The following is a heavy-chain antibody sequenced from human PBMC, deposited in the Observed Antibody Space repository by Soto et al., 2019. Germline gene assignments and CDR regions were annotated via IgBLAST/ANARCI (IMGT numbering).Heavy chain of an antibody. V-gene: IGHV4-59*08. D-gene: IGHD4-4*01. CDR1: GGSISSYY. CDR3: ARQADSNYYFDY. J-gene: IGHJ4*02. CDR2: IYYSGST. Sequence: PSETLSLTCTVSGGSISSYYWSWIRQPPGKGLEWIGYIYYSGSTNYNPSLKSRVTISVDTSKNQFSLKLSSVTAADTAVYYCARQADSNYYFDYWGQGTLVTVSS.